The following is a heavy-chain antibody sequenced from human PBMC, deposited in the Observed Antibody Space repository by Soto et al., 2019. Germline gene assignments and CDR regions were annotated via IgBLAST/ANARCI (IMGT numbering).Heavy chain of an antibody. CDR1: GGSISSGGYS. CDR2: IYHSVST. CDR3: ARVPDY. J-gene: IGHJ4*02. Sequence: QLQLQESGSGLVKPSQTLSLTCAVSGGSISSGGYSWSWIRQPPGKGLEWIGYIYHSVSTYYIPSLKGRVTIAVDRSKNQFSLKRSSVTAAYTAVYYCARVPDYWGQGTLVTVSS. D-gene: IGHD2-2*01. V-gene: IGHV4-30-2*01.